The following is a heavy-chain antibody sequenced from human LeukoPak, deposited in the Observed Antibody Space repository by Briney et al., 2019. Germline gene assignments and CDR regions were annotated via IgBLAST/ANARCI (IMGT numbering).Heavy chain of an antibody. V-gene: IGHV1-18*01. J-gene: IGHJ6*02. D-gene: IGHD6-13*01. CDR2: ISAYNGNT. CDR3: AREWGYSSSWYVVGYYYGMDV. Sequence: GASVKVSCKASGYTFTSYGISWVRQAPGQGLEWMGWISAYNGNTNYAQKLQGRVTMTTDTSTSTAYMELRSLRSDDTAVYYCAREWGYSSSWYVVGYYYGMDVWGQGTLVTVSS. CDR1: GYTFTSYG.